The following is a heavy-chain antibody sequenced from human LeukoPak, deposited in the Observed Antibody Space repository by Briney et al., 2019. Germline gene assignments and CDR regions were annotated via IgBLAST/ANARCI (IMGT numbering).Heavy chain of an antibody. CDR3: ARSLWPTDY. V-gene: IGHV3-7*01. Sequence: GGSLRLSCAASGFTFSDYWMRWVRQAPGKGLEWVADIKQDGSDKKYVDSVKGRFTISRDSAKKSLYLQMDSLRAEDTAVYYCARSLWPTDYWGQGTLVTVSS. CDR1: GFTFSDYW. D-gene: IGHD3-10*01. CDR2: IKQDGSDK. J-gene: IGHJ4*02.